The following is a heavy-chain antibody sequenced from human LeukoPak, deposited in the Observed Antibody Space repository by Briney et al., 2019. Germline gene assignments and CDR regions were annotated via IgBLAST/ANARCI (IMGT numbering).Heavy chain of an antibody. D-gene: IGHD2-15*01. V-gene: IGHV4-59*08. CDR1: PFSISNYY. CDR2: IYCSGST. J-gene: IGHJ4*02. CDR3: ARSGDSSDFNY. Sequence: PPQSLSLTCPVSPFSISNYYSSCIRQPPGKGREGIGYIYCSGSTNFDPSLKSRVTMSADTSKNQFSLKLSSVTAADTAVYHCARSGDSSDFNYWGQGTLVTVSS.